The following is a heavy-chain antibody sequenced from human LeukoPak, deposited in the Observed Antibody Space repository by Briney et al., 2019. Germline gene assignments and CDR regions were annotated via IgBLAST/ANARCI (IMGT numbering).Heavy chain of an antibody. CDR3: ARTAYGSGSYTDY. CDR1: GGSISSYY. J-gene: IGHJ4*02. CDR2: IYYSGST. D-gene: IGHD3-10*01. V-gene: IGHV4-59*08. Sequence: SETLSLTRTVSGGSISSYYWSWIRQPPGKGLEWIGYIYYSGSTKYNSSLKSRVTISVDTSKNQFSLKLSSVTAADTAVYYCARTAYGSGSYTDYWGQGTLVTVSS.